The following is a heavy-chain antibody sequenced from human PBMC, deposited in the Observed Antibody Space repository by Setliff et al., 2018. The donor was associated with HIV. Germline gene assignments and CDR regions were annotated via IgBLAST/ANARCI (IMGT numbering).Heavy chain of an antibody. D-gene: IGHD3-10*01. CDR2: IFYSGHT. V-gene: IGHV4-39*07. CDR3: ARDTSLVRGRDY. J-gene: IGHJ4*02. CDR1: GGSISRSSYY. Sequence: SETLSLTCTVSGGSISRSSYYWAWIRQPPGKGLEWIGNIFYSGHTFYNPSLRSRVTISVDTSKNQFSLKLSSVTAADTAVYYCARDTSLVRGRDYWGQGTLVTVSS.